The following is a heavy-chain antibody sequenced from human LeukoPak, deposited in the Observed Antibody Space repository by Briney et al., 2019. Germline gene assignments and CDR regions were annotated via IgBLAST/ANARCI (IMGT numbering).Heavy chain of an antibody. D-gene: IGHD3-22*01. CDR2: ISSSSSYI. CDR3: ASGYYYDSSGYRPWYFDL. V-gene: IGHV3-21*01. J-gene: IGHJ2*01. Sequence: GGSLRLSCAASGFTFSSYEMNWVRQAPGKGLEWVSSISSSSSYIYYADSVKGRFTISRDNAKNSLYLQMNSLRAEDTAVYYCASGYYYDSSGYRPWYFDLWGRGTLVTVSS. CDR1: GFTFSSYE.